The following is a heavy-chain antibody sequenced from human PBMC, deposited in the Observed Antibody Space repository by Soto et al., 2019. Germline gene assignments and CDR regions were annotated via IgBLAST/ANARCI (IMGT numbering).Heavy chain of an antibody. CDR2: VDPTGSRT. CDR3: ARESTPMVTGFDN. J-gene: IGHJ4*02. Sequence: ASVKVSCKASGYIFAHYFIHWVRQAPGQGLEWMAIVDPTGSRTSHAHKFQGRVTLTRDASTGTVYLELNRLTSEDTALYYCARESTPMVTGFDNWGRGTLVTVSS. V-gene: IGHV1-46*01. CDR1: GYIFAHYF. D-gene: IGHD2-15*01.